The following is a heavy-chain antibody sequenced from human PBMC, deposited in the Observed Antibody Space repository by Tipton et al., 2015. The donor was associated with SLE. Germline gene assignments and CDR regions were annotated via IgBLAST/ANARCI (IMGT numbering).Heavy chain of an antibody. V-gene: IGHV4-61*02. CDR3: TRGHFNSGPFPYYNYYYYMDV. Sequence: TLSLTCTVSCVSTTTGSYYWSWIRQPAGKGLEWIWRLYTTGSTYYNPSLKNRHSISIDTTKNQFSLKLTSVTASDSAVYYCTRGHFNSGPFPYYNYYYYMDVWGKWTAVTVSS. J-gene: IGHJ6*03. D-gene: IGHD3-10*01. CDR2: LYTTGST. CDR1: CVSTTTGSYY.